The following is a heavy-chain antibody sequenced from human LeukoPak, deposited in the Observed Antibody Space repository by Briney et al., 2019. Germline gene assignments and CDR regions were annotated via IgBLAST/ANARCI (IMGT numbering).Heavy chain of an antibody. V-gene: IGHV3-74*01. D-gene: IGHD3-9*01. J-gene: IGHJ4*02. Sequence: GGSLRLSCAASGFSFSKYWMHWVRQTPGEGLVWVARIKGDGTYTSYADSVKGRLTISRDNARNTVFLQMNSLRAEDTAVYYCARDFDMGITPGDDFDFWGQGTLVTVSS. CDR2: IKGDGTYT. CDR3: ARDFDMGITPGDDFDF. CDR1: GFSFSKYW.